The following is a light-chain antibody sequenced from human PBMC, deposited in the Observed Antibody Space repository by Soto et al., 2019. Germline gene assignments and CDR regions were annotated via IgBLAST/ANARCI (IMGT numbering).Light chain of an antibody. CDR1: QSISSSH. Sequence: EIVLTQSPGTLSLSQGERATLSCRASQSISSSHLAWYQQKPGQAPRLLIYGASNRATGIPDRFSGSGSGTDFTLTISRLETEDFAVYYGLQYGTSPRTFGQGTKVEIK. CDR2: GAS. V-gene: IGKV3-20*01. CDR3: LQYGTSPRT. J-gene: IGKJ1*01.